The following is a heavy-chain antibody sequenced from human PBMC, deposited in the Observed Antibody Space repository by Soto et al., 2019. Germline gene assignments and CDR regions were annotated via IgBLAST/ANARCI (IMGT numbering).Heavy chain of an antibody. J-gene: IGHJ5*02. CDR3: AKDRSYDFWSGSNWLDP. D-gene: IGHD3-3*01. CDR2: ISGSGGST. V-gene: IGHV3-23*01. Sequence: PGGSLRLSCAASGFTFSSNAMSWARQAPGKGLEWVSGISGSGGSTYYADSVKGRFTISRDNSKNTLYVQMNSLTAEDTAVYYCAKDRSYDFWSGSNWLDPWGPGPLVTVSS. CDR1: GFTFSSNA.